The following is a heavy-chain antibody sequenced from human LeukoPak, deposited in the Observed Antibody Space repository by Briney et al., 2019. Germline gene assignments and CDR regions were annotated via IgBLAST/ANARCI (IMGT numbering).Heavy chain of an antibody. Sequence: GGSLRLSCAASGLTFSSYWMHWVRQAPGKGRGWVSRINSDGSSTSYADSVKGRFTISRDNAKNTLYLQMNSLRAEDTAVYYCALDYGEMLFDYWGQGTLVTVSS. CDR1: GLTFSSYW. D-gene: IGHD4-17*01. V-gene: IGHV3-74*01. CDR2: INSDGSST. CDR3: ALDYGEMLFDY. J-gene: IGHJ4*02.